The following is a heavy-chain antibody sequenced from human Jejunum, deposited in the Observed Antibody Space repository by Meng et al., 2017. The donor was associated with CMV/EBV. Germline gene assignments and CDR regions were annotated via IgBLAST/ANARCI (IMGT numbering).Heavy chain of an antibody. CDR2: TYYRSKWYN. J-gene: IGHJ5*02. V-gene: IGHV6-1*01. D-gene: IGHD3-10*01. Sequence: DSVSSNSVTWNWIRQSPSRGFEWLGRTYYRSKWYNDYVESVKSRIRVNPDTSKNHFSLQLDSVTPEDTAVYYCAEEIKTVRGVIITWGQGTLVTVSS. CDR1: DSVSSNSVT. CDR3: AEEIKTVRGVIIT.